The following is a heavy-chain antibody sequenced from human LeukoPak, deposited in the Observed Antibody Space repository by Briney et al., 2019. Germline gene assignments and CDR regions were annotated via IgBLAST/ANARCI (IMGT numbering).Heavy chain of an antibody. CDR1: GFTVSSNY. J-gene: IGHJ6*02. CDR3: ARDGGDDYYYYGMDV. Sequence: GGSLRLSCAASGFTVSSNYMSWVRQAPGKGLEWVSVTYSGGSTYYADSVKGRFTISRDNSKNTLYLQMNSLRAEDTAVYYCARDGGDDYYYYGMDVWGQGTTVAVSS. V-gene: IGHV3-66*02. D-gene: IGHD2-21*02. CDR2: TYSGGST.